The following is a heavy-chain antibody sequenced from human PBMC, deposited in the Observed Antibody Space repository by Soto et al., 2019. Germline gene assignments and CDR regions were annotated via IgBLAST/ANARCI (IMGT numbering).Heavy chain of an antibody. J-gene: IGHJ4*02. V-gene: IGHV4-59*02. CDR3: ARAPALGVAHIDY. Sequence: QVQLQESGPGLVKPSETLSVTCTVSGGSVTGFYWSWIRQPPGKGLECIGYIFHSRSSNYNPSLKSRVTISVDTSKSQIPPTLTSVTAADTAVYYCARAPALGVAHIDYWGQGTLVTVSS. CDR2: IFHSRSS. D-gene: IGHD3-3*01. CDR1: GGSVTGFY.